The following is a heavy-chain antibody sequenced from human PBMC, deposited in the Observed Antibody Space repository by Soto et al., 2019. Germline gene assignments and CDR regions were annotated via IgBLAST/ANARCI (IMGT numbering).Heavy chain of an antibody. J-gene: IGHJ4*02. CDR3: VRDAVAATPLIDY. CDR2: IKQDGSEK. V-gene: IGHV3-7*01. CDR1: GFTFSSYW. D-gene: IGHD2-15*01. Sequence: EVQLVESGGGLVQPGGSLRLSCAASGFTFSSYWMSWVRQAPGKGLEWVANIKQDGSEKYYVDSVKGRFTISRDNAKNSLYLQMNSLRAEDTAVYYCVRDAVAATPLIDYWGQGTLVTVSS.